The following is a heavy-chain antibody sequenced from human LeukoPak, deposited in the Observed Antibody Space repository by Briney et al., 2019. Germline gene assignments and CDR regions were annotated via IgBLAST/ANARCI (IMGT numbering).Heavy chain of an antibody. V-gene: IGHV4-59*08. CDR3: ASQRRGDTAMAFDY. CDR2: IYYSGST. Sequence: SETLSLTCTVSGGSISSYYWSWIRQPPGKGLEWIGYIYYSGSTNYNPSLKSRVTISVDTPKNQFSLKLSSVTAADTAVYYCASQRRGDTAMAFDYWGQGTLVTVSS. J-gene: IGHJ4*02. D-gene: IGHD5-18*01. CDR1: GGSISSYY.